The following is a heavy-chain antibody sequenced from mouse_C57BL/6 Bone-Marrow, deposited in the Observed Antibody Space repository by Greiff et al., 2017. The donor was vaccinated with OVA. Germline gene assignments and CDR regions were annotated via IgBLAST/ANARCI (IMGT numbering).Heavy chain of an antibody. CDR2: IYPGDGDT. CDR3: ARPYYYGSLFAY. D-gene: IGHD1-1*01. V-gene: IGHV1-82*01. CDR1: GYAFSSSW. J-gene: IGHJ3*01. Sequence: VKLMESGPELVKPGASVKISCKASGYAFSSSWMNWVKQRPGKGLEWIGRIYPGDGDTNYNGKFKGKATLTADKSSSTAYMQLSSLTSEDSAVYFCARPYYYGSLFAYWGQGTLVTVSA.